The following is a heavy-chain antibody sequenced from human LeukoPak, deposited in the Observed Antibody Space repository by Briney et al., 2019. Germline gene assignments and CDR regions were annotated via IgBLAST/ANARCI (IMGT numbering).Heavy chain of an antibody. CDR2: INHSGST. D-gene: IGHD3-10*01. V-gene: IGHV4-34*01. Sequence: SETLSLTCAVYGGSFSGYYWSWIRQPPGKGLEWIGEINHSGSTNYNPSLKSRVTISVDTSKNQFSLKLSSVTAADTAVYYCASWDYYATDYSGQGTLVTVSS. CDR3: ASWDYYATDY. CDR1: GGSFSGYY. J-gene: IGHJ4*02.